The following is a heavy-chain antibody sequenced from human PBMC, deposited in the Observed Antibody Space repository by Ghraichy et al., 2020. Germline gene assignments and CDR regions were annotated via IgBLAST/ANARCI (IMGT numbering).Heavy chain of an antibody. CDR3: AKDMGREYSGYATADS. V-gene: IGHV3-23*01. J-gene: IGHJ4*02. CDR1: GFTFSKFA. CDR2: ISGSGGST. D-gene: IGHD5-12*01. Sequence: GGSLRLSCAASGFTFSKFAMSWVRQAPGRGLEWVSTISGSGGSTYYADSVKGRFTISRDNSMDTLYLQMNSLRAEDTAVYYCAKDMGREYSGYATADSWGQGTLVTVSS.